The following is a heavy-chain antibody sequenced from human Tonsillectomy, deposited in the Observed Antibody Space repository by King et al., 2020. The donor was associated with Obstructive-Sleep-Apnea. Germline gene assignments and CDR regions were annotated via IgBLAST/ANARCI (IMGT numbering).Heavy chain of an antibody. Sequence: VQLQQWGAGLLKPAETLSLTCGVYGGSFSGYYWSWIRQPPGKGLEWIGEINHSGSTNYNPSLKRRVTILVDTSKNQFSLKLSSVTAADTAVYYCARGGYNYYGMDVWGRGTPVTVSS. CDR2: INHSGST. CDR3: ARGGYNYYGMDV. CDR1: GGSFSGYY. D-gene: IGHD2-2*02. J-gene: IGHJ6*02. V-gene: IGHV4-34*01.